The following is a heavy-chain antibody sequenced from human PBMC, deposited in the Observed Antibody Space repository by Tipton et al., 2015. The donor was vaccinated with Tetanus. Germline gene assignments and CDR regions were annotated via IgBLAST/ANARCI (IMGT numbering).Heavy chain of an antibody. V-gene: IGHV3-33*01. CDR2: SWYDGTDQ. J-gene: IGHJ4*02. D-gene: IGHD2-15*01. CDR1: GFIFSSYG. Sequence: SGFIFSSYGIHWVRQAPGKGLEWVAVSWYDGTDQYYADSVKGRFTLSRDNSKNTLYLQMNRLRAEDTALYYCAREADCSGGSCFSGDFDNWGQGTQVTVSS. CDR3: AREADCSGGSCFSGDFDN.